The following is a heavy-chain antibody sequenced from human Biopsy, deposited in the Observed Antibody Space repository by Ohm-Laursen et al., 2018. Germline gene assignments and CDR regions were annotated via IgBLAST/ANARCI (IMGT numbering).Heavy chain of an antibody. D-gene: IGHD1-26*01. CDR1: GDSISSYY. CDR2: IYDRGSTA. V-gene: IGHV4-59*12. CDR3: ARGTGRYYVYGAFDI. J-gene: IGHJ3*02. Sequence: SETLSLTCTVSGDSISSYYWSWIRQPPGQGLEYIGYIYDRGSTANYNHSLESRVTMSVDTSKNQFPLNLRSVTAADTAVYYCARGTGRYYVYGAFDIWGQGTVVTVSS.